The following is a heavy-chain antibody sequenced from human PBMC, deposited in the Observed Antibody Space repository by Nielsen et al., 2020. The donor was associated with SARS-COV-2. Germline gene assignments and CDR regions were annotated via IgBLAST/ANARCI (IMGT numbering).Heavy chain of an antibody. V-gene: IGHV3-33*06. CDR1: GFTFSSYG. Sequence: GESLKISCAASGFTFSSYGMHWVRQAPGKGLEWVAVIWYDGSNKYYADSVKGRFTISRDNSKNTLYLQMNSLRAEDTAVYYCAKDASITIAADEYWGQGTLVTVSS. D-gene: IGHD6-6*01. CDR3: AKDASITIAADEY. J-gene: IGHJ4*02. CDR2: IWYDGSNK.